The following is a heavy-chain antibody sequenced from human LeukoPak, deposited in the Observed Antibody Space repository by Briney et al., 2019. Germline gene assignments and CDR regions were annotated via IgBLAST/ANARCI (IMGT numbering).Heavy chain of an antibody. J-gene: IGHJ6*02. V-gene: IGHV3-30*18. CDR3: AKDERWLQPYFYYSMDV. D-gene: IGHD5-24*01. CDR2: ISYDGTKK. CDR1: GFTFSSFG. Sequence: PGGSLRLSCAASGFTFSSFGIHWVRQAPGKGLEWVAVISYDGTKKYYADSVKGRFTISRDNSKNTLYLQMNSLRAEDTAVYYCAKDERWLQPYFYYSMDVWGQGTTVTVSS.